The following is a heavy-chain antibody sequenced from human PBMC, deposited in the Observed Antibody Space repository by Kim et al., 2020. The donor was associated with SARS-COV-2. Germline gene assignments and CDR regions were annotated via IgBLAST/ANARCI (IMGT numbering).Heavy chain of an antibody. CDR1: GGSFSGYY. CDR2: INHSGRT. Sequence: SETLSLTCAVYGGSFSGYYWSWIRQPPGKGLEWIGEINHSGRTNYNPSLKSRVTISVDTSKNQFSLKLTSVTAAEAAVYFCARRLSNTSGWGSHYCDLWGQGILGTVSS. J-gene: IGHJ4*02. D-gene: IGHD3-10*01. CDR3: ARRLSNTSGWGSHYCDL. V-gene: IGHV4-34*01.